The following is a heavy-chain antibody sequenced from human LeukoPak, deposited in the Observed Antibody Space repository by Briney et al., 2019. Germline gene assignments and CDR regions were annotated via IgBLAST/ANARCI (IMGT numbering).Heavy chain of an antibody. CDR2: ISASGGAT. D-gene: IGHD4-17*01. V-gene: IGHV3-23*01. CDR1: GFTFLRHG. J-gene: IGHJ4*02. CDR3: AKGNYGEKIDY. Sequence: GGSLRLSCAASGFTFLRHGMTWFRQAPGKGLEWVSGISASGGATYYADSVKGRFTISRDNSKNTLYLQMNSLKAEDAALYYCAKGNYGEKIDYWGPGTLVTVSS.